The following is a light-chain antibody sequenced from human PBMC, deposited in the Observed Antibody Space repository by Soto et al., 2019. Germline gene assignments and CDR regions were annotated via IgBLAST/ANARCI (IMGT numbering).Light chain of an antibody. CDR1: QSITHW. V-gene: IGKV1-5*03. J-gene: IGKJ2*01. CDR3: QQYSLYSPT. CDR2: EAS. Sequence: DIQMTQSPSTLSASVGDTVTITCRASQSITHWLAWYQQKAGKAPKLLIYEASKLESGVTSRFSGTISGAEFTLTISSLQPDDSATYYCQQYSLYSPTFGQGTKLEIK.